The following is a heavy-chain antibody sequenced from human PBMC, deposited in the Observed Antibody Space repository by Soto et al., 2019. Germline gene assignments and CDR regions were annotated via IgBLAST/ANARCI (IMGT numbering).Heavy chain of an antibody. CDR2: IYYSGST. D-gene: IGHD4-4*01. Sequence: PSETLSLTCTVSGGSISSGGYYWSWIRQHPGKGLEWIGYIYYSGSTYYNPSLKSRVTISVDTSKNQFSLKLSSVTAADTAVYYCTREGLQWGNWFDPWGQGTLVTVSS. V-gene: IGHV4-31*03. CDR3: TREGLQWGNWFDP. CDR1: GGSISSGGYY. J-gene: IGHJ5*02.